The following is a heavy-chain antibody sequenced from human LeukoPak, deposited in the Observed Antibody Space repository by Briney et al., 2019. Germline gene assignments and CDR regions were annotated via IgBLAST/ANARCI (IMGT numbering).Heavy chain of an antibody. J-gene: IGHJ4*02. CDR1: GYTFTGYY. Sequence: ASVKVSCKASGYTFTGYYMHWVRQAPGQGLEWMGWISAYNGNTNYAQKLQGRVTMTTDTSTSTAYMELRSLRSDDTAVYYCARVPYYYDSSGYYYQTGFDYWGQGTLVTVSS. V-gene: IGHV1-18*04. CDR2: ISAYNGNT. CDR3: ARVPYYYDSSGYYYQTGFDY. D-gene: IGHD3-22*01.